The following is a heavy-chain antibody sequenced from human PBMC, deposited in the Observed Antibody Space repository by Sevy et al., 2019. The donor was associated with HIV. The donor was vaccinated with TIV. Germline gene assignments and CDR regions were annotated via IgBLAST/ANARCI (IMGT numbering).Heavy chain of an antibody. J-gene: IGHJ6*02. CDR2: ISSSSSTI. CDR1: GFTFSSYS. D-gene: IGHD6-19*01. V-gene: IGHV3-48*02. CDR3: ARDRALWAVAGRAAYYYGMDV. Sequence: GGSLRLSCAASGFTFSSYSMNWVRQAPGKGLEWVSYISSSSSTIYYADSVKGRFTISRDNAKNSLYLQMNSLRDEETAVYYCARDRALWAVAGRAAYYYGMDVWGQGTTVTVSS.